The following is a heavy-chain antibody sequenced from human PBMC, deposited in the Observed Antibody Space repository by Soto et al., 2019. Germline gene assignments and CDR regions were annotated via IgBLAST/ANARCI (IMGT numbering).Heavy chain of an antibody. D-gene: IGHD3-22*01. V-gene: IGHV1-69*05. J-gene: IGHJ5*02. CDR3: ARVKTSGYHNWFDP. CDR2: IIPIFGTA. CDR1: GGTFSSYA. Sequence: VASVKVYWKASGGTFSSYAISWGRQAPGQGLEWMGGIIPIFGTANYAQKLQGRVTMTTDTSTSTAYMELRSLRSDDTAVYYCARVKTSGYHNWFDPWGQGTLVTVSS.